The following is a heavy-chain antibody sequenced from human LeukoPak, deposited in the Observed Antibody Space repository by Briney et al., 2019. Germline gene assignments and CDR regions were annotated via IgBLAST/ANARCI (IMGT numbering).Heavy chain of an antibody. D-gene: IGHD3-10*01. CDR1: GFTFSSYG. J-gene: IGHJ5*02. CDR2: ISGSGDST. V-gene: IGHV3-23*01. Sequence: GGSLRLSCAASGFTFSSYGMSWFRQGPGRGLEWVSAISGSGDSTFYADSVKVRFTISRDNSRSTLYLQMNSLRADDTAVYHCASHYGSGSDNWLDLWGTGTLVTVSS. CDR3: ASHYGSGSDNWLDL.